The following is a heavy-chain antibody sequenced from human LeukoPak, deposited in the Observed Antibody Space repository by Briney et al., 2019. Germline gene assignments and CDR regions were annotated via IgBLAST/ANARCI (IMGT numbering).Heavy chain of an antibody. Sequence: GGSLRHTRAASGFTFSSYWVTWVRQAPGKGLEWVANIKGDGSEKYYVDSVTGRFTISRDNAKDSLYLQMNSLRAEDTALYCCARWTYSSSWLFVQYWGQGIMVTVSS. V-gene: IGHV3-7*01. CDR3: ARWTYSSSWLFVQY. CDR1: GFTFSSYW. J-gene: IGHJ1*01. CDR2: IKGDGSEK. D-gene: IGHD6-13*01.